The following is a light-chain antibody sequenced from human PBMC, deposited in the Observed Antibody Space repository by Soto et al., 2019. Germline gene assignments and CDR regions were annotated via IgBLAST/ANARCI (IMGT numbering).Light chain of an antibody. Sequence: VLTHSPVTLSLSPLDRATLSFSASQSLGSGHLAWYRQKPGQAPRLLIYDASNRATGIPARFSGSGYGTDLTLTISRIEPEDFAVYYRQQRSNRKFGHGHTV. CDR2: DAS. V-gene: IGKV3D-20*02. CDR1: QSLGSGH. J-gene: IGKJ1*01. CDR3: QQRSNRK.